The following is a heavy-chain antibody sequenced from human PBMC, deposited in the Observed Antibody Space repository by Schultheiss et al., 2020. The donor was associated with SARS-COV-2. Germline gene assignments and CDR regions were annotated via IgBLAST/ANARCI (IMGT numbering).Heavy chain of an antibody. Sequence: GGSLRLSCAASGFTFSSYAMSWVRQAPGKGLEWVSVISGSGGSTYYADSVKGRFTISRNNSKNTLYLQMNSLRAEDTAVDYCAKDLELLWSERKDSWGQGTLVTVSS. D-gene: IGHD3-10*01. CDR1: GFTFSSYA. J-gene: IGHJ4*02. V-gene: IGHV3-23*01. CDR2: ISGSGGST. CDR3: AKDLELLWSERKDS.